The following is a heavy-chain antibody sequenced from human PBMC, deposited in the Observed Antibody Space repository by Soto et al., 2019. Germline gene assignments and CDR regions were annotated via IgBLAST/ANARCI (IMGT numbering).Heavy chain of an antibody. J-gene: IGHJ6*02. CDR2: ISGYNGNT. CDR1: GYTFSNYG. CDR3: SRFIMVGGWFDPNYYHGMYV. Sequence: QVQLVQSGAEVKKPGASVTVSCKTSGYTFSNYGINWVRQAPGQGLEWMGWISGYNGNTNYAQTVQGRVTMTTDTSTGTVSMELRSLKSDDTAIYYCSRFIMVGGWFDPNYYHGMYVGGQGTTVTVSS. V-gene: IGHV1-18*01. D-gene: IGHD6-19*01.